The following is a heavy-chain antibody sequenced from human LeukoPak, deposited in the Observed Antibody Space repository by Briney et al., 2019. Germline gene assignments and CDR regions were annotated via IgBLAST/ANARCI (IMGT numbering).Heavy chain of an antibody. CDR3: AKVPRYYYDSSGYSYFDY. Sequence: GSLRLSCAASGFTFSSYAMSWVRQAPGKGLEWVSAISGSGGSTYYADSVKGRFTISRDNSKNTLYLQMNSLRAEDTAVYYCAKVPRYYYDSSGYSYFDYWGQGTLVTVSS. CDR2: ISGSGGST. CDR1: GFTFSSYA. V-gene: IGHV3-23*01. D-gene: IGHD3-22*01. J-gene: IGHJ4*02.